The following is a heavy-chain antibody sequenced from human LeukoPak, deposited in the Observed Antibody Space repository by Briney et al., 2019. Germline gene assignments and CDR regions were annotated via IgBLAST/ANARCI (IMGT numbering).Heavy chain of an antibody. D-gene: IGHD3-3*01. CDR2: ISGSGGST. CDR3: AKDQRRARYSDFWSGLFGD. CDR1: GFTFSSYA. V-gene: IGHV3-23*01. J-gene: IGHJ4*02. Sequence: GGSLRLSCAASGFTFSSYAMSWVRQAPGKGLEWVSAISGSGGSTYYADSAKGRFTISRDNSTNTLYLQMTSLRAEDTAVYYCAKDQRRARYSDFWSGLFGDWGQRTLVTVSS.